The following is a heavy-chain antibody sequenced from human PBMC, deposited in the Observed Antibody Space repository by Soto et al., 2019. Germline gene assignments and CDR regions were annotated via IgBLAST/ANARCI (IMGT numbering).Heavy chain of an antibody. CDR1: GFSLSDPRMG. CDR2: VFANDEK. CDR3: ARMVRLVGATFYFDY. J-gene: IGHJ4*01. Sequence: QVTLKESGPVLAKPTEPLTLTCTVSGFSLSDPRMGVAWIRQPPGKALDWLAHVFANDEKSYNPSLSSSVTISKDTSKSQVVLTLTNMDPVDTATYYCARMVRLVGATFYFDYWGHGTLVTVSS. V-gene: IGHV2-26*01. D-gene: IGHD1-26*01.